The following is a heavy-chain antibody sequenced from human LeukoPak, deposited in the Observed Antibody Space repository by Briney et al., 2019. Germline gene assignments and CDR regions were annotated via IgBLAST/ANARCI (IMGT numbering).Heavy chain of an antibody. D-gene: IGHD3-10*01. CDR2: IKQDETEK. CDR3: ASGFGERQFYY. Sequence: PGESLRLSCTASGFTFSNFWMGWVRQAPGKGLEWVANIKQDETEKFYLGSVKGRFTISRDNAKNSLYLQMNSLRAEDTAVYYCASGFGERQFYYWGQGTLVTVSS. J-gene: IGHJ4*02. CDR1: GFTFSNFW. V-gene: IGHV3-7*01.